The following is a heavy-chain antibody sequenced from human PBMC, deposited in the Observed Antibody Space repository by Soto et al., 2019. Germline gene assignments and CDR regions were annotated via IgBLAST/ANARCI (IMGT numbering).Heavy chain of an antibody. CDR1: GFTFSSYA. CDR3: TKSRSAMVYYFDF. Sequence: GGSLRLSCAASGFTFSSYAMNWVRQAPGKGLEWASGISATGVKTYSADSVKGRFTISRDNSKDTVYLEMNSLRAEDTAVYYCTKSRSAMVYYFDFWGLGALVTVSS. D-gene: IGHD1-20*01. CDR2: ISATGVKT. J-gene: IGHJ4*02. V-gene: IGHV3-23*01.